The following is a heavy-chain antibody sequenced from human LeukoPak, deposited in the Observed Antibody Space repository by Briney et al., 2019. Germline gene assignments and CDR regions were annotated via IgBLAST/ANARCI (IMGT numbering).Heavy chain of an antibody. CDR3: ARDPDSSGGGWYYLDY. CDR2: ISSSSSI. V-gene: IGHV3-21*06. J-gene: IGHJ4*02. D-gene: IGHD6-19*01. Sequence: PGGSLRLSCAASGFTFSGHSMNWVRQAPGKGLEWVSFISSSSSIYYADAVKGRFTISRDNAKNSLYLQMNSLRAEDTAVYYCARDPDSSGGGWYYLDYWGQGSLVTVSS. CDR1: GFTFSGHS.